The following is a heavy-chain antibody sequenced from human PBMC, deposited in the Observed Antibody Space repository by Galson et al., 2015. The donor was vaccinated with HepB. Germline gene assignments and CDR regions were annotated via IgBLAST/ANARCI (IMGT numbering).Heavy chain of an antibody. J-gene: IGHJ3*02. V-gene: IGHV1-18*01. CDR1: GYTFTNYA. CDR3: VRVKGSNFDAFDI. CDR2: ISTYNGNT. Sequence: SVKVSCKASGYTFTNYAATWVRQAPGQGLEWMGWISTYNGNTNYAQKLRGRVTMTTDTSTSTPYMELRSLRSDDTAVYYCVRVKGSNFDAFDIWGQGTRVTVSS. D-gene: IGHD1-7*01.